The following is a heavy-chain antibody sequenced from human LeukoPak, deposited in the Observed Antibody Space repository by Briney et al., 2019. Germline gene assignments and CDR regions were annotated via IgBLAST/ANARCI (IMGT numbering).Heavy chain of an antibody. D-gene: IGHD1-1*01. CDR2: INPNSGGT. CDR3: ARGAKLERPYYFDY. V-gene: IGHV1-2*02. CDR1: GYTFTGYY. J-gene: IGHJ4*02. Sequence: ASVKVSCKASGYTFTGYYMHWVRQAPGQGLEWMGWINPNSGGTNYAQKFQGRVTMTRDTSISTAYMELSRLRSDDTAVYYCARGAKLERPYYFDYWGQGTLVTVSS.